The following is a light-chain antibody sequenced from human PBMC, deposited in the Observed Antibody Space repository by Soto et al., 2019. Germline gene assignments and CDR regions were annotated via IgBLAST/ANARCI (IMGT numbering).Light chain of an antibody. Sequence: SSELTQPPSVSVSPGQTASITCSGDKLGDKYACWYQQKPGQSPVLVIYQDSKRPSGIPERFSGSNSGNTATLTISGTQAMDEADYYCQAWDSYYVFGTGTKLTVL. V-gene: IGLV3-1*01. CDR2: QDS. CDR1: KLGDKY. J-gene: IGLJ1*01. CDR3: QAWDSYYV.